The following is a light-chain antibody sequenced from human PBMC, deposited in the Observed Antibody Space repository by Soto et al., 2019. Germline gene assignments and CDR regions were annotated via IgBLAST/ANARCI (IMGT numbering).Light chain of an antibody. CDR2: AAS. V-gene: IGKV1-27*01. Sequence: DVQMTQSPSSLSASVGDRVTITCRASLGISNSLAWYQQKPGKVPKLLIYAASTLQSGVPSRFSGSGSGTDFTLTISSLQPEDVATYYCQKYTSAPRTFGPGTKVGIK. CDR3: QKYTSAPRT. CDR1: LGISNS. J-gene: IGKJ3*01.